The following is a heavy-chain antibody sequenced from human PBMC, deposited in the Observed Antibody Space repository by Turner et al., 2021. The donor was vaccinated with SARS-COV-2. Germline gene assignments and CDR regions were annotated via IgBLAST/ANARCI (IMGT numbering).Heavy chain of an antibody. CDR2: IYYSGST. CDR3: ARGFDY. V-gene: IGHV4-59*01. J-gene: IGHJ4*02. Sequence: QVQLQESGPGLGKPSATLSLPCTVPGGSISSYYWSWIRQPPGKGLEWIGYIYYSGSTNYNPSLKSRVTISVDTSKNQFSLKLSSVTAADTAVYYCARGFDYWGQGTLVTVSS. CDR1: GGSISSYY.